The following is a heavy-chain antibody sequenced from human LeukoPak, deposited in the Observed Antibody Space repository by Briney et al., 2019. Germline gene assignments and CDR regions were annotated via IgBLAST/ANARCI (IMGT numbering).Heavy chain of an antibody. V-gene: IGHV5-51*01. J-gene: IGHJ4*02. D-gene: IGHD2-21*02. CDR2: IYSGDSDT. CDR3: ARRRGGDVDY. Sequence: GASLQISCKGSGSIFTSYWIGWVRPLPGKGLEWMGIIYSGDSDTRYSPSFQGQVTISADKSMSTAYLQWSSLKATDTAIYSCARRRGGDVDYWGQGTLVTVSS. CDR1: GSIFTSYW.